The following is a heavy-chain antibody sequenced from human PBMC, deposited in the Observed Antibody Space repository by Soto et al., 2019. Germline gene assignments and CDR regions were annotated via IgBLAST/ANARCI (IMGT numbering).Heavy chain of an antibody. Sequence: SETLSLTCTVSGGSISSGGYYWSWIRQHPGKGLEWIGYIYYSGSTYYNPSLKSRVTISVDTSKNQFSLKLSSVTAADTAVYYCAASCVGCGGFNYYGMDVWGQGTMVTVSS. J-gene: IGHJ6*02. CDR1: GGSISSGGYY. CDR2: IYYSGST. CDR3: AASCVGCGGFNYYGMDV. D-gene: IGHD2-21*01. V-gene: IGHV4-31*03.